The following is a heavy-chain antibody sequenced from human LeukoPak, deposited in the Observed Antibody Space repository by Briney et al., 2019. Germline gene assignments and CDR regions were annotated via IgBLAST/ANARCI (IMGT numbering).Heavy chain of an antibody. Sequence: SETLSLTCTVSGGSMSPYHWGWIRQPPGKGLEWTGYIYYSGSTNYNLSLKSRVTISVDTSKNQFSLKLSSVTAADTAIYYCARAVSGRFDYWGQGTLVTVPS. CDR3: ARAVSGRFDY. V-gene: IGHV4-59*08. D-gene: IGHD6-19*01. CDR1: GGSMSPYH. J-gene: IGHJ4*02. CDR2: IYYSGST.